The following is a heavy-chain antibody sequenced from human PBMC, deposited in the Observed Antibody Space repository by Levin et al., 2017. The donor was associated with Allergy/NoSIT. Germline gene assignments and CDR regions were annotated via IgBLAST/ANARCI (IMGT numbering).Heavy chain of an antibody. CDR3: ARLFSTWSGACFDY. CDR1: GFTFSDHY. D-gene: IGHD6-13*01. V-gene: IGHV3-72*01. Sequence: GESLKISCAASGFTFSDHYMEWVRQAPGKGLEWVGRIRNKDNSHTTEYAASVKGRFTISRDDSKSSLYLQMNSLKTEDTAVYYCARLFSTWSGACFDYWGQGTLVTVSS. CDR2: IRNKDNSHTT. J-gene: IGHJ4*02.